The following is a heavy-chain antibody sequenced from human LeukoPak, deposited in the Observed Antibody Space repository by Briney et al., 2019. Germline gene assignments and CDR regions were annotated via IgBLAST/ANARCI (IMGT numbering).Heavy chain of an antibody. CDR3: ARIGEVGAFDY. J-gene: IGHJ4*02. Sequence: GSLRLSCAASGFTFSSYWMHWVRQAPGKGLVWVSRINSDGSSTSYADSVKGRFTISRDNAKNTLYLQMNSLRAEDTAVYYCARIGEVGAFDYWGQGTLVTVSS. D-gene: IGHD1-26*01. V-gene: IGHV3-74*01. CDR2: INSDGSST. CDR1: GFTFSSYW.